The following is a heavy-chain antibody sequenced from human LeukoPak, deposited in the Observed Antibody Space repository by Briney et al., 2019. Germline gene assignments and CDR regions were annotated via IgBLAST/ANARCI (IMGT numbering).Heavy chain of an antibody. CDR2: IYYSGST. D-gene: IGHD3-22*01. CDR3: ARFPPYDSSGYSIDY. V-gene: IGHV4-61*01. Sequence: SETLSLTCTVSNGSISSSSYYWSWIRQPPGKGLEWIGYIYYSGSTNYNPSLKSRVTISVDTSKNQFSLKLSSVTAADTAVYYCARFPPYDSSGYSIDYWGQGTLVTVSS. J-gene: IGHJ4*02. CDR1: NGSISSSSYY.